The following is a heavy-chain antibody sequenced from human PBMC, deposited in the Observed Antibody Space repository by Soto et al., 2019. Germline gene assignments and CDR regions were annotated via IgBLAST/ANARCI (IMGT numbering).Heavy chain of an antibody. CDR3: ARISIAAAGNYFDY. V-gene: IGHV2-26*01. D-gene: IGHD6-13*01. CDR2: IFSNDEK. CDR1: GFLLNNGRMG. J-gene: IGHJ4*02. Sequence: SGPTLVNPTETLTLTCSVSGFLLNNGRMGVSWIRQPPGKALEWLAHIFSNDEKSYSTSLKSRLTISKDTSKSLVVLTMTNMDPVDTATYYCARISIAAAGNYFDYWGQGTLVTVSS.